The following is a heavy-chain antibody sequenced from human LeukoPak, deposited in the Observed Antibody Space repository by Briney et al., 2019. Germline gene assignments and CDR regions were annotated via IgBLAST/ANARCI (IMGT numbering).Heavy chain of an antibody. V-gene: IGHV1-18*01. J-gene: IGHJ4*02. D-gene: IGHD2-21*01. CDR3: ARDRDYSPDY. CDR2: ISAYSGNT. CDR1: GYTFTTNG. Sequence: ASVKVSCKASGYTFTTNGISWVRQAPGQGLERMGWISAYSGNTIYAQKLQGRVTMTTDTSTTTAYMELRSLRSDDTAVYYCARDRDYSPDYWGQGTLVTVSS.